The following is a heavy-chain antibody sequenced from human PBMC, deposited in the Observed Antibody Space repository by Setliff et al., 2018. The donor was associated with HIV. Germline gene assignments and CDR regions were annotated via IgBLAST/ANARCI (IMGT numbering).Heavy chain of an antibody. CDR3: AGGYSSPYYYYYYYMDV. J-gene: IGHJ6*03. CDR2: IYTSGST. Sequence: PSETLSLTCTVSGGSISSYYWSWIRQPAGKGLEWIGRIYTSGSTNYNPPLKSRVTMSVDTSKNQFSLKLSSVTAADTAVYYCAGGYSSPYYYYYYYMDVWGKGTTVTVSS. CDR1: GGSISSYY. D-gene: IGHD5-18*01. V-gene: IGHV4-4*07.